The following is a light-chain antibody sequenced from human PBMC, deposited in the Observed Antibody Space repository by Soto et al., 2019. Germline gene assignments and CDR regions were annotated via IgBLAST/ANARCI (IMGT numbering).Light chain of an antibody. CDR3: ASYASTTTLGV. CDR1: RSDVGGYNY. J-gene: IGLJ1*01. V-gene: IGLV2-14*01. Sequence: QSVLTQPASVSGSPGQSITISCTGTRSDVGGYNYVSWYQQHPGKAPKLTIYDVTNRPSGVSNRFSGSKSGNTASLTISGLQAEDEADYYCASYASTTTLGVFGTGTK. CDR2: DVT.